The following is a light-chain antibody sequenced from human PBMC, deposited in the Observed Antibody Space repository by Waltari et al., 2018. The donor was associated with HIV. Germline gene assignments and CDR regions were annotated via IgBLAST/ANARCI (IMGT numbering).Light chain of an antibody. CDR2: KAS. CDR3: QQFSTYSRT. CDR1: QSIGTW. Sequence: DIQMTQSPSTLSVSVGDRVTITCRASQSIGTWLAWYQQKPGKAPKVLIYKASTLKSGGPSRFSGSGSGAEFTLTISSLQPEDFATYYCQQFSTYSRTFGQGTKVEIK. J-gene: IGKJ1*01. V-gene: IGKV1-5*03.